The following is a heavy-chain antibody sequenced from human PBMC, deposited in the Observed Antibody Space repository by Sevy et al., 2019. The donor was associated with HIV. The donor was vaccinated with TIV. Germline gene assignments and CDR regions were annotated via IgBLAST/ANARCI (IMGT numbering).Heavy chain of an antibody. J-gene: IGHJ3*02. Sequence: ASVKVSCKASGGTFSSYAISWVRQAPGQGLEWMGGIIPIFGTANYAQKFQGRVTITADESTGTAYMELGSLRSEDTAVYYCARDHCSGGSCYLGYDAFDIWGQGTMVTVSS. CDR2: IIPIFGTA. CDR1: GGTFSSYA. D-gene: IGHD2-15*01. CDR3: ARDHCSGGSCYLGYDAFDI. V-gene: IGHV1-69*13.